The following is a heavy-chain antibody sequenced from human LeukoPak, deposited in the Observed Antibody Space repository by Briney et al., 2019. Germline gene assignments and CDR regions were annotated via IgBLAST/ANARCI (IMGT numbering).Heavy chain of an antibody. Sequence: GGSLRLSCAASGFTFSGSAMHWVRQASGKGLEWVGRIRSKANSYATAYAASVKGRFTISRDDSKNTAYLQMNSLKTEDTAVYYCSYSANFDYWGQGTLVTVSS. V-gene: IGHV3-73*01. CDR3: SYSANFDY. CDR2: IRSKANSYAT. J-gene: IGHJ4*02. D-gene: IGHD2-21*01. CDR1: GFTFSGSA.